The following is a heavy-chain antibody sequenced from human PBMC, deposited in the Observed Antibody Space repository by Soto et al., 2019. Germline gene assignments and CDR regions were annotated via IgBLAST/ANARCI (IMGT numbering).Heavy chain of an antibody. D-gene: IGHD6-13*01. Sequence: GGSLRLSCAASGFTFDDYGMSWVRQAPGKGLEWVSGINWNGGSTGYADSVKGRFTISRDNAKNSLYLQMNSLRAEDPALYPCARVGSRRYYYYFYMDVWGKGTTVTVSS. CDR2: INWNGGST. CDR3: ARVGSRRYYYYFYMDV. V-gene: IGHV3-20*01. J-gene: IGHJ6*03. CDR1: GFTFDDYG.